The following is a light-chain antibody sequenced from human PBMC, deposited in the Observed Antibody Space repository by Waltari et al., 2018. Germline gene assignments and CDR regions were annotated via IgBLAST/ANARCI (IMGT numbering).Light chain of an antibody. CDR2: GAS. CDR3: QRYGSSFT. J-gene: IGKJ4*01. Sequence: EIVLTQSPATLSLSPGERATLSCRASQSFRSSYLAWYQQKPGQAPRPLIYGASHRATGIPDRFSASGSGTDFTLTISRLEPEDFAVYYCQRYGSSFTFGGGTKVDIK. CDR1: QSFRSSY. V-gene: IGKV3-20*01.